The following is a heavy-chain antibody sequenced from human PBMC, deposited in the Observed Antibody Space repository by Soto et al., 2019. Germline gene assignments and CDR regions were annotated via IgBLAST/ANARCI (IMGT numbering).Heavy chain of an antibody. V-gene: IGHV3-48*01. Sequence: EVQLVESGGGLVQPGGSLRLSCAASGFTFSSYSMNWVRQAPGKELEWVSYISSSSSTIYYADSVKGRFTISRDNAKNSLYLQMNSLRAEDTAVYYCASLVVVVAANRVDYWGQGTLVTVSS. CDR1: GFTFSSYS. D-gene: IGHD2-15*01. CDR3: ASLVVVVAANRVDY. CDR2: ISSSSSTI. J-gene: IGHJ4*02.